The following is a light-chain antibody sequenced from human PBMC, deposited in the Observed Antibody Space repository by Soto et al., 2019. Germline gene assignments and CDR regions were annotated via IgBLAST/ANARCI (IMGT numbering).Light chain of an antibody. CDR1: QTVSNTY. CDR2: GAS. CDR3: QQYGALPPT. Sequence: EIVLTQFPGALSLSPGERVTLSCRASQTVSNTYLAWYQQKSGQAPKFLIYGASNRATGIPDRFSGSGSGTDITLTISRLEPEDLAVYYCQQYGALPPTFGGGTKVEIK. V-gene: IGKV3-20*01. J-gene: IGKJ4*01.